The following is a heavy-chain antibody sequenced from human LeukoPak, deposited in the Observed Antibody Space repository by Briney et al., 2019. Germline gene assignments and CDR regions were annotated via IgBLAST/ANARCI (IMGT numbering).Heavy chain of an antibody. Sequence: SETLSLTCTVSGGSISSYYWSWIRQPPGKGLEWIGYIYYSGSTNYNPSLKSRVTISVDTSKNQFSLKLSSVTAADTAVYYCARDPQRKPRPTNTAMVTAWFDPWGQGTLVTVSS. D-gene: IGHD5-18*01. V-gene: IGHV4-59*01. CDR1: GGSISSYY. CDR2: IYYSGST. J-gene: IGHJ5*02. CDR3: ARDPQRKPRPTNTAMVTAWFDP.